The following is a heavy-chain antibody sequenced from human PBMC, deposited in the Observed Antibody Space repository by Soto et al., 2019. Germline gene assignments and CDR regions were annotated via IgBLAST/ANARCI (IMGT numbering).Heavy chain of an antibody. V-gene: IGHV3-7*04. D-gene: IGHD2-15*01. CDR1: GFTFSSYW. Sequence: EVQLVESGGGLVQPGGSLRLSCAASGFTFSSYWMSWVRQAPGKGLEWVANIKQDGSEKYYVDSVKGRFTISRDNAKNSLYLQMNSLRAEDTAVYYCARDKYCSGGSCYDYWGQGNLVTVSS. CDR3: ARDKYCSGGSCYDY. J-gene: IGHJ4*02. CDR2: IKQDGSEK.